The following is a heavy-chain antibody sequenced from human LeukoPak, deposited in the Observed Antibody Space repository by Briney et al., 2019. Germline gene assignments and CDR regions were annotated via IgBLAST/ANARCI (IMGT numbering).Heavy chain of an antibody. J-gene: IGHJ6*02. CDR2: IYSSGSP. Sequence: SETLSLTCTVSGGSISSSYWPWIRQPAGKGLEWIVRIYSSGSPNYNPSLKSRLNMSVDTSRSQFSLKLNSVTAADAAVYYCARECFTSICPYNNMDVWGQGTTVTVSS. CDR1: GGSISSSY. CDR3: ARECFTSICPYNNMDV. D-gene: IGHD3-10*01. V-gene: IGHV4-4*07.